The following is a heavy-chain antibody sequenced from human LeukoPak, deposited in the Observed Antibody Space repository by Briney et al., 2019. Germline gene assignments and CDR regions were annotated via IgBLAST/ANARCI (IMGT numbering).Heavy chain of an antibody. CDR1: GFTFSSYS. D-gene: IGHD6-13*01. Sequence: GGSLRLSCAASGFTFSSYSMNWVRQAPGKGLEWVSSISSSSSYIYYADSVKGRFTISRDNAKNSLYLQMNSLRAEDTAVYYYARVYGSSWYSDYWGQGTLVTVSS. J-gene: IGHJ4*02. CDR2: ISSSSSYI. CDR3: ARVYGSSWYSDY. V-gene: IGHV3-21*01.